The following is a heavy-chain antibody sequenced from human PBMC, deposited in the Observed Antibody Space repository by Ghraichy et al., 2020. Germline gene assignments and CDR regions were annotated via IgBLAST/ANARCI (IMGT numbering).Heavy chain of an antibody. D-gene: IGHD6-13*01. J-gene: IGHJ4*02. CDR2: ISSSSSYI. CDR1: GFTFSSYS. V-gene: IGHV3-21*01. CDR3: ARGGIAAAEIDY. Sequence: GGSLRLSCAASGFTFSSYSMNWVRQAPGKGLEWVSSISSSSSYIYYADSVKVRFTISRDNAKNSLYLQMNSLRAEDTAVYYCARGGIAAAEIDYWGQGTLVTVSS.